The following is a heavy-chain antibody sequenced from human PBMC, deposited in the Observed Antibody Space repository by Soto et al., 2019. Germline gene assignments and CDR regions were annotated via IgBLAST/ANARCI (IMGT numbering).Heavy chain of an antibody. V-gene: IGHV4-30-2*01. CDR3: ARGAPVVNDY. CDR1: GGSISSGGYS. D-gene: IGHD3-22*01. Sequence: TSETLCLTCAVSGGSISSGGYSWSWIRQPPGKGLEWIGYIYHSGSTYYNPSLKSRVTISVDRSKNQFSLKLSSVTAADTAVYYCARGAPVVNDYWGQGTLVTVSS. CDR2: IYHSGST. J-gene: IGHJ4*02.